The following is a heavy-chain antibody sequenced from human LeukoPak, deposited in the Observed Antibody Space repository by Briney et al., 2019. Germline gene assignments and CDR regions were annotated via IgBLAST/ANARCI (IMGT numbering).Heavy chain of an antibody. V-gene: IGHV4-39*01. CDR1: GGSISSSTYY. D-gene: IGHD5-18*01. J-gene: IGHJ4*02. Sequence: KTSETLSLTCTVSGGSISSSTYYWGWIRQPPGKGLECIGTIYYSGSTNYNPSLKSRVSISVDTSKNQFSLKLSSVTAADTAVYYCASSGYSCGYRDYWGQGTLVTVSS. CDR3: ASSGYSCGYRDY. CDR2: IYYSGST.